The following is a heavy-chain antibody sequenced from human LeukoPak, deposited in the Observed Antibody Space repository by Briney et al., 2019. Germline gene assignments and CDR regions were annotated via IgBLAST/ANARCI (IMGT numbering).Heavy chain of an antibody. Sequence: GGSLRLSCAASGFTFSDYYMSWIRQAPGKGLEWVSYISSSGSTIYYADSVKGRFTISRDNAKNSLYLQMNSLRAEDTAVYYCARELRYFDWLYRVTPYFDYWGQGTLVTVSS. V-gene: IGHV3-11*01. J-gene: IGHJ4*02. CDR3: ARELRYFDWLYRVTPYFDY. CDR2: ISSSGSTI. D-gene: IGHD3-9*01. CDR1: GFTFSDYY.